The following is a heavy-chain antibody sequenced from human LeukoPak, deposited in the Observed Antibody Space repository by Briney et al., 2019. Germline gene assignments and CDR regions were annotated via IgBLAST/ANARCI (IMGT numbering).Heavy chain of an antibody. D-gene: IGHD1-26*01. V-gene: IGHV3-7*01. CDR1: GFTFSSYW. CDR2: IERDGSEK. J-gene: IGHJ4*02. Sequence: GGSLRLSCAASGFTFSSYWMSWVRQAPGKGLEWVANIERDGSEKNYVDSVKGRFTISRDNAKNSLYLQMNSLRAEDTAVYFCAREPTAVGLWGQGTLVTVSS. CDR3: AREPTAVGL.